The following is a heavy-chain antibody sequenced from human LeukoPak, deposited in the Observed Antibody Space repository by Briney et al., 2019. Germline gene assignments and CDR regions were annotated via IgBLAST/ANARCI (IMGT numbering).Heavy chain of an antibody. J-gene: IGHJ4*02. Sequence: GGSLRLSCAASGFTFSSNFMSWVRQAPGKGLEWVSVMYSGGRTYYADSVKGRFTISRDNSKNTLDLQMNSLRAEDTAVYYCARSIAARYFDLWGQGTVVTVSS. D-gene: IGHD6-6*01. CDR3: ARSIAARYFDL. V-gene: IGHV3-66*01. CDR2: MYSGGRT. CDR1: GFTFSSNF.